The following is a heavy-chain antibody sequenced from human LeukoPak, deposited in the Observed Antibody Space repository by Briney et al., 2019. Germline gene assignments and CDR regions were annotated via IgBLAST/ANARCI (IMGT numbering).Heavy chain of an antibody. CDR1: GFTFSSYW. CDR3: ARDLVSSGLYYYYFYGMDV. V-gene: IGHV3-7*01. D-gene: IGHD6-19*01. CDR2: IKQDGSEK. Sequence: GGSLRLSCVVSGFTFSSYWMSWVRQAPGKGLEWVANIKQDGSEKYYVDSVKGRFTISRDNAKNSLYLQMNSLRAEDTAVYHCARDLVSSGLYYYYFYGMDVWGQGTTVTVSS. J-gene: IGHJ6*02.